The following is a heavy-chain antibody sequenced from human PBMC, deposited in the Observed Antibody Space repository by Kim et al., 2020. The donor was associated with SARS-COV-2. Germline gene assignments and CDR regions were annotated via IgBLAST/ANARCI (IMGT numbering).Heavy chain of an antibody. J-gene: IGHJ5*02. CDR1: GFTFDHYG. CDR3: ARDLFNIAAADNFFHP. Sequence: GGSLRLSCTASGFTFDHYGMSWVRQAPGKGLEWVSGINWNGGGTGYADSVRGRFTISRDSAKNSLYLQMNSLRAEDTALYYCARDLFNIAAADNFFHPWGQGTLVTVSS. D-gene: IGHD6-13*01. CDR2: INWNGGGT. V-gene: IGHV3-20*04.